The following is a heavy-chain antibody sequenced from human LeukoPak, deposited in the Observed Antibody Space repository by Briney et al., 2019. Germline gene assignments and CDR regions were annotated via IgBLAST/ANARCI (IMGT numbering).Heavy chain of an antibody. J-gene: IGHJ4*02. D-gene: IGHD6-13*01. CDR3: ARIAAAGYHY. CDR2: INPNSGGT. Sequence: ASVNVSCKASGYTFTGYYMHWVRQAPGQGLEWMGWINPNSGGTNYVQKFQGRVTMTRDTSISTAYMELSRLRSDDTAVYYCARIAAAGYHYWGQGTLVTVSS. CDR1: GYTFTGYY. V-gene: IGHV1-2*02.